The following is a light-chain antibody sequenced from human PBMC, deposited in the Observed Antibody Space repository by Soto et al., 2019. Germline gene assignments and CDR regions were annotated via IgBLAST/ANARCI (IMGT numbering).Light chain of an antibody. CDR1: QSVSSNY. V-gene: IGKV3-20*01. CDR2: GAS. Sequence: EIVLTQSPATLSLSPGERATLSCRASQSVSSNYITWYQQKPGQAPRRLIFGASSRATGIPDRFSGAGSGTDFTLTISRLEPEDFALYYCQQHDILPITFGQGTRLEIK. CDR3: QQHDILPIT. J-gene: IGKJ5*01.